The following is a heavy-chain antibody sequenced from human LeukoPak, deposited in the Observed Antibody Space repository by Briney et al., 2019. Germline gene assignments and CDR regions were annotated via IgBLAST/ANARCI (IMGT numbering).Heavy chain of an antibody. CDR1: GFTFSSYG. D-gene: IGHD2-15*01. CDR3: ARARPDGSGGSWPDAFDI. V-gene: IGHV3-33*01. Sequence: PGGSLGLSCAASGFTFSSYGMHWVRQAPGKGLEWVAVVWYGGSNKYYADSVKGRFTISRDNSKNTLYLQMNSLRAEDTAMYYCARARPDGSGGSWPDAFDIWGQGTMVTVSS. J-gene: IGHJ3*02. CDR2: VWYGGSNK.